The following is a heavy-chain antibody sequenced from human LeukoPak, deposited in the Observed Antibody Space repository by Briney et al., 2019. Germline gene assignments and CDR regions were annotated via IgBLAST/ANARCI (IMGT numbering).Heavy chain of an antibody. J-gene: IGHJ4*02. CDR2: ISAYNGNT. CDR3: ARDRRTVTFGY. D-gene: IGHD4-11*01. CDR1: VYTFTSYG. Sequence: ASVKLSCKASVYTFTSYGISWVRQAPAQGLEWMGCISAYNGNTNYAQKLQGRVTMTTDTSTSTAYRELRSLRSDDTAVYYCARDRRTVTFGYWGQGTLVTVTS. V-gene: IGHV1-18*01.